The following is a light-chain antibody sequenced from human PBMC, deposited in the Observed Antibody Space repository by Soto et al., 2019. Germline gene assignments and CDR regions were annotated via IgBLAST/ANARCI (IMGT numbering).Light chain of an antibody. J-gene: IGLJ2*01. CDR2: DNT. Sequence: QSVLTQPPAVSGAPGQRVTISCTGSSSNIGAGYDVHWYQQLPGTAPKLLIFDNTNRPSGVPDRFSGSKSGMSASLAITGLQADDEADYYCQTYDSSLRALVFGGGTKVTVL. V-gene: IGLV1-40*01. CDR1: SSNIGAGYD. CDR3: QTYDSSLRALV.